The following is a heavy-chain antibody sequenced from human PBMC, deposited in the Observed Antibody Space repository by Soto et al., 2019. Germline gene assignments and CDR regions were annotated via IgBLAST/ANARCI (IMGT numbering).Heavy chain of an antibody. J-gene: IGHJ6*02. V-gene: IGHV3-21*01. CDR3: ARNRRIAVEMDV. D-gene: IGHD2-21*01. CDR1: GFTFSDYN. CDR2: IASRSNYI. Sequence: XGSLRLSCLASGFTFSDYNMNWLRQTPGKGLEWVSSIASRSNYIYYADSLKGRFTVSRDNARNSLYLQVDNLRAEDTAVYYCARNRRIAVEMDVWGQGTTVTVSS.